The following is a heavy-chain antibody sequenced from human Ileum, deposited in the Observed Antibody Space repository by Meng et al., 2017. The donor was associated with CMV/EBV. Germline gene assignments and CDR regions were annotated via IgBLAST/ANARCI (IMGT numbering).Heavy chain of an antibody. J-gene: IGHJ4*02. CDR1: GASIISGRYF. CDR3: AADISTAWFYY. V-gene: IGHV4-39*07. D-gene: IGHD2-2*01. CDR2: VHYTETT. Sequence: QVQLLESGPGLVKPSGTVSLTCTVSGASIISGRYFWGWIRQAPGKGLEWIATVHYTETTHYNPSLRSRITISVDTAKNQISLKVSSLTAAETAIYYCAADISTAWFYYWGQGSLVTVSS.